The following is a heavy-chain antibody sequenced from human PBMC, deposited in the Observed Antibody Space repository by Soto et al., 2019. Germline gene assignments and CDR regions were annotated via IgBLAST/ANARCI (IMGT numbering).Heavy chain of an antibody. V-gene: IGHV3-23*01. CDR2: ISGSGDTA. Sequence: EVQVLESGGGLVQPGGSLRLSCVISRLTFSNYALNWVRQAPGKGLEWVSSISGSGDTAYYADSVKGRFTISRDNSKNTLYLQMNSRRVEDTALYYRAKADYSYSWAPGDYWGQGTLVTVSS. CDR1: RLTFSNYA. CDR3: AKADYSYSWAPGDY. D-gene: IGHD6-13*01. J-gene: IGHJ4*02.